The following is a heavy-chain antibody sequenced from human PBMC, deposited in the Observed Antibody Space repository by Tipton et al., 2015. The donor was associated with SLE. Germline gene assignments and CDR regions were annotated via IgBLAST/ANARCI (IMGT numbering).Heavy chain of an antibody. CDR3: ARLRGNWEAYYFDY. CDR2: INHSGST. V-gene: IGHV4-34*01. D-gene: IGHD7-27*01. CDR1: GGFSSGYY. J-gene: IGHJ4*02. Sequence: TLSLTCAVSGGFSSGYYWRWIRQPPGKGLEWIGEINHSGSTNYNPSLKSRVTISVDMSKNQFSLKLNSVTAADTAVYYCARLRGNWEAYYFDYWGQGTLVTVSS.